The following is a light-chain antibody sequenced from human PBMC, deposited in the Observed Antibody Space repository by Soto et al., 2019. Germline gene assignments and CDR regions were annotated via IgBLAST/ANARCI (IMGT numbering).Light chain of an antibody. CDR2: GAS. V-gene: IGKV3D-15*01. CDR1: QDVNIY. CDR3: QQYGNWPLT. J-gene: IGKJ4*01. Sequence: EIVMTQSPATLSVCPGERATLSCRASQDVNIYLAWYQQKPGQAPRLLISGASTRATGIPARFSGSGSGTEFTLTIGSLQSEDVAVYYCQQYGNWPLTFGGGTNVEIK.